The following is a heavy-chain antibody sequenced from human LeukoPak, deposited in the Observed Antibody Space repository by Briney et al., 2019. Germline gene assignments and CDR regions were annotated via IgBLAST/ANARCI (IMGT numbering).Heavy chain of an antibody. J-gene: IGHJ4*02. Sequence: PSETLSLTCAVYGGSFSGYYWSWIRQPPGKGLEWIGEINPSGSTNYNPSLKSRVTISVDTSKNQFSLKLRSVTAADTAVFYCARGQGRDGYNGILEYWGQGALVTVSS. CDR2: INPSGST. CDR3: ARGQGRDGYNGILEY. V-gene: IGHV4-34*01. D-gene: IGHD5-24*01. CDR1: GGSFSGYY.